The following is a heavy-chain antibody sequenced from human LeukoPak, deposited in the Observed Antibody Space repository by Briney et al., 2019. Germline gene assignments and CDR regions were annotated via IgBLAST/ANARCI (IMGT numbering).Heavy chain of an antibody. V-gene: IGHV3-7*04. CDR1: GFTFSSYW. D-gene: IGHD6-13*01. CDR3: ARGAYSSSWLNFDY. J-gene: IGHJ4*02. Sequence: GGSLRLSCAASGFTFSSYWMSWVRQAPGKGLEWVANINQDGSDKYYADSVKGRFTISRDNSKNTLYLQMNSLRAEDTAVYYCARGAYSSSWLNFDYWGQGTLVTVSS. CDR2: INQDGSDK.